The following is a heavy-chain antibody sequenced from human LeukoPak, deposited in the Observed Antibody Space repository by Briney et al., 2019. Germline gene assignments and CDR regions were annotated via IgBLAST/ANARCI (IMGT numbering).Heavy chain of an antibody. CDR2: INHNSGGT. J-gene: IGHJ5*02. CDR1: VYTFTGYY. CDR3: ARVLRSGSYNWFDP. Sequence: GASVKVSCKASVYTFTGYYMHWVRQAPGQGLEWMGWINHNSGGTNYAQKFQGRVTMTRDTSISTDYMELSRLRSDDTAVYYCARVLRSGSYNWFDPWGQGTLVTVSS. D-gene: IGHD3-10*01. V-gene: IGHV1-2*02.